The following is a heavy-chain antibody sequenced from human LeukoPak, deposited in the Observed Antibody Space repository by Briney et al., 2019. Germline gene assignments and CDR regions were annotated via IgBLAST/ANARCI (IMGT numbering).Heavy chain of an antibody. Sequence: SETLSLTCAVYGGSISSYYWSWIRQPPGKGLEWIGYIYYSGSTNYNPSLKSRVTMSVDTSKNQFSLKLSSVTAADTAVYYCARDSGTTGEVKFDPWGQGTLVTVSS. V-gene: IGHV4-59*12. D-gene: IGHD3-10*01. CDR2: IYYSGST. CDR1: GGSISSYY. CDR3: ARDSGTTGEVKFDP. J-gene: IGHJ5*02.